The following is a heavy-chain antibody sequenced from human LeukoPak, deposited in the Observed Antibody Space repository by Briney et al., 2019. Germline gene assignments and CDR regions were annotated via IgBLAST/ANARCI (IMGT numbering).Heavy chain of an antibody. V-gene: IGHV1-18*01. CDR3: ATVGGWGPTDYGDNVY. J-gene: IGHJ4*02. Sequence: ASVKVSSKASGYTFTSYGITYVRQAPGQGLEWMGWISPYKGNTNYAQKVQGRVTMTTDTSTSTVYMELRSLRSDDTAVYYCATVGGWGPTDYGDNVYWGQGTLVTVSS. D-gene: IGHD4-17*01. CDR1: GYTFTSYG. CDR2: ISPYKGNT.